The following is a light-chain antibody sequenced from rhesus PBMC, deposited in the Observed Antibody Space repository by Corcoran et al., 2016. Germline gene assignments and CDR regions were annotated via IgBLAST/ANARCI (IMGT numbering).Light chain of an antibody. V-gene: IGLV2-13*02. CDR3: SSYAFSRSFI. CDR2: QVP. Sequence: QAALTQSPSVSGSPGQSVTISCTGTSNDIGGYDRVSWYQQHPGKAPKLIIYQVPERPSGVSDRFSGSKSDNTASLTISGLQSEDEADYYFSSYAFSRSFIFGTGTRLTVL. CDR1: SNDIGGYDR. J-gene: IGLJ1*01.